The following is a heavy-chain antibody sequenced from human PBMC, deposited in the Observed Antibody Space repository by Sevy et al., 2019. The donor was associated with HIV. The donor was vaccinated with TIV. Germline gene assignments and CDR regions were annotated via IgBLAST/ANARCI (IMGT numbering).Heavy chain of an antibody. CDR3: ARDRLYSYGYALYYYYGMDV. Sequence: GGSLRLSCAASGFTFSSYAMHWVRQAPGKGLEWVAVISYDGSNKYYADSVKGRFTISSDNSKNTLYLQMNSLRAEDTAVYYCARDRLYSYGYALYYYYGMDVWGQGTTVTVSS. J-gene: IGHJ6*02. CDR2: ISYDGSNK. D-gene: IGHD5-18*01. V-gene: IGHV3-30-3*01. CDR1: GFTFSSYA.